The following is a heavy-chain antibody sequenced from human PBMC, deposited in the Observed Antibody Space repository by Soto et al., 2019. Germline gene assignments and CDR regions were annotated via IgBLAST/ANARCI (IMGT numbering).Heavy chain of an antibody. CDR3: ARDIITVIGGEIYYYFGMDV. CDR1: GGSFREYY. CDR2: INQSGTT. D-gene: IGHD3-10*01. Sequence: SETLSLPCAVDGGSFREYYWSWLRQPPGKGLEWIGEINQSGTTHYNPSLKRRINISIDTSKNQFSLNLTSVTAADTATYYCARDIITVIGGEIYYYFGMDVWGQGTTVTVSS. V-gene: IGHV4-34*01. J-gene: IGHJ6*02.